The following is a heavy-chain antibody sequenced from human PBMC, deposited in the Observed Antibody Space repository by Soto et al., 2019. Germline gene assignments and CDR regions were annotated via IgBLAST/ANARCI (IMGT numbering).Heavy chain of an antibody. CDR1: GFTFSSYS. D-gene: IGHD2-21*02. V-gene: IGHV3-48*01. J-gene: IGHJ5*02. Sequence: EVQLVESGGGLVQPGGSLRLSCAASGFTFSSYSMNWVRQAPGKGLEWVSYISSSSSTIYYADSVKGRFTISRDNAKNSLYLQMNSLRAEDTAVYYCARDRRMTATNWFDPWGQGTLVTVSS. CDR3: ARDRRMTATNWFDP. CDR2: ISSSSSTI.